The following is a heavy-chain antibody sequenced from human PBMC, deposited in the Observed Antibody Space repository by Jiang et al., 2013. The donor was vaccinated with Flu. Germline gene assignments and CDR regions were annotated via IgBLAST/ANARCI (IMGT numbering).Heavy chain of an antibody. CDR2: IYHSGST. CDR3: ARVVPPDYYDSNRGGRGSDAFDI. V-gene: IGHV4-30-2*01. Sequence: SGLVKPSQTLSLTCAVSGGSISSGGYSWSWIRQPPGKGLEWIGYIYHSGSTYYNPSLKSRVTISVDRSKNQFSLKLSSVTAADTAVYYCARVVPPDYYDSNRGGRGSDAFDIWGQGTMVTVSS. D-gene: IGHD3-22*01. J-gene: IGHJ3*02. CDR1: GGSISSGGYS.